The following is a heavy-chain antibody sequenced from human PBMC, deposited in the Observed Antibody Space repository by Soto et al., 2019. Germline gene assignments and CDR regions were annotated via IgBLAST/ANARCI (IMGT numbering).Heavy chain of an antibody. CDR1: GFTFRTYG. CDR2: FWYDGSNK. J-gene: IGHJ3*02. D-gene: IGHD3-16*01. Sequence: GGSLRLSCAASGFTFRTYGMHWVRQAPGKGLEWVAIFWYDGSNKYYAESVKGRFTISRDNSKDTLYLQMNSLRAEDTAVYYCARDGTFGAKGGSLDIWGQGTMVTVSS. V-gene: IGHV3-33*01. CDR3: ARDGTFGAKGGSLDI.